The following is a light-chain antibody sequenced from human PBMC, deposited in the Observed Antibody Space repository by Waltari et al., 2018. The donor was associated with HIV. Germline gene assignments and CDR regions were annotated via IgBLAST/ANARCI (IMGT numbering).Light chain of an antibody. CDR2: AAS. CDR3: QQSSFTPPT. V-gene: IGKV1-39*01. Sequence: DIQMTQSPSSLSASVGDRVTITCRASQSISTYLNWYQQKPGKAPKLLIYAASTLESGVPSRFSGSGSGTDFTLTINSLQREDFATYFCQQSSFTPPTFGHGTKLEV. J-gene: IGKJ1*01. CDR1: QSISTY.